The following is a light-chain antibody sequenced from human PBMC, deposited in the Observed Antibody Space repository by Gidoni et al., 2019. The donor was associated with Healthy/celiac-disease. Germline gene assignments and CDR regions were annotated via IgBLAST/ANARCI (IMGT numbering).Light chain of an antibody. CDR1: SSDVGSYKL. J-gene: IGLJ1*01. Sequence: QSAMTQPASVSGSPGQPITISCTGTSSDVGSYKLVSWYQQHPGKAPKLMIYEGSKRPSGVSNRFSGSKSGNTASLTISGLQAEDEADYYCCSYAGSSTLYVFGTGTKVTVL. CDR3: CSYAGSSTLYV. CDR2: EGS. V-gene: IGLV2-23*01.